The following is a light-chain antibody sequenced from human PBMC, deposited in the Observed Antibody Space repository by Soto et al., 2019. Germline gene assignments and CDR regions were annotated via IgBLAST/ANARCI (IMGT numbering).Light chain of an antibody. J-gene: IGKJ1*01. Sequence: DIQMTQSPSSVSASVGDRVTITCRASQAIDSWLAWYQQKPGEAPKLLIFTGSLLHSGVPPRFSGSGSGTDFTLTISSLQPEDFATYYCQQYNSYSSFGQGTKVEIK. CDR3: QQYNSYSS. CDR2: TGS. V-gene: IGKV1D-16*01. CDR1: QAIDSW.